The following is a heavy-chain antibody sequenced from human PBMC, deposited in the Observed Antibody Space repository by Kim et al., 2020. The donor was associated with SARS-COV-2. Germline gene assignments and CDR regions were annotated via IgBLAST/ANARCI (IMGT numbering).Heavy chain of an antibody. CDR3: ARDGGDVAGIDYYYYVMDV. CDR1: GFTFSSYG. V-gene: IGHV3-33*01. J-gene: IGHJ6*02. D-gene: IGHD6-19*01. CDR2: IWYDGSNK. Sequence: GGSLRLSCAASGFTFSSYGMHWVRQAPGKGLEWVAVIWYDGSNKYYADSVKGRFTISRDNSKNTLYLQMNSLRAEDTAVYYCARDGGDVAGIDYYYYVMDVWGQGTTVTVSS.